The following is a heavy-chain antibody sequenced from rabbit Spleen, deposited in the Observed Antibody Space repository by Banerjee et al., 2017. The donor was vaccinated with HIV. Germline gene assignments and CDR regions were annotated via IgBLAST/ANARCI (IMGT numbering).Heavy chain of an antibody. CDR3: ARDTGSSFSSYGMDL. D-gene: IGHD8-1*01. CDR2: IAGSGSGFT. J-gene: IGHJ6*01. V-gene: IGHV1S40*01. CDR1: GFDLSSNDY. Sequence: QSLEESGGGLVQPEGSLALTCKASGFDLSSNDYICWVRQAPGKGLEWISCIAGSGSGFTYSATWAKGRFTISKTSSTTVTLQMTSLTVADTATYFCARDTGSSFSSYGMDLWGPGTLVTVS.